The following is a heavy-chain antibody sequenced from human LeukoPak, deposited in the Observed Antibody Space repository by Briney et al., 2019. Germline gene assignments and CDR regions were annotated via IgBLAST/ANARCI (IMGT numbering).Heavy chain of an antibody. CDR2: IRYDGSNK. D-gene: IGHD2-2*01. J-gene: IGHJ4*02. CDR1: GFTFSSYG. V-gene: IGHV3-30*02. Sequence: GGSLRLSCAASGFTFSSYGMHWVRQAPGKGLEWVAFIRYDGSNKYYADSVKGRFTISRDNSKNTLYLQMNSLGAEDTAVYYCANHHYCSSTSCYHYWGQGTLVTVSS. CDR3: ANHHYCSSTSCYHY.